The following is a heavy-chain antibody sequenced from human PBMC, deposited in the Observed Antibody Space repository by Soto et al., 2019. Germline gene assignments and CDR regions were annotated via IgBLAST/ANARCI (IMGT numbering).Heavy chain of an antibody. Sequence: VDSVKVSCKVSGYTLTELSMHWVRQAPGKGLEWMGGFDPEDGETVYTQNFQGRVTMTADTSTDTAYMEVSSLRSEDTAVYYCATMPPVTTCLVYWGPRTLLTLS. CDR1: GYTLTELS. J-gene: IGHJ4*02. CDR3: ATMPPVTTCLVY. V-gene: IGHV1-24*01. CDR2: FDPEDGET. D-gene: IGHD4-4*01.